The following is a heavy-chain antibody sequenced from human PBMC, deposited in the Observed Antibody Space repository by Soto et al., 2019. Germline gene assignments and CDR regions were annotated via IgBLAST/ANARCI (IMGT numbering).Heavy chain of an antibody. Sequence: EVQLVESGGGLVQPAGSLKLSCAASGFTFSGSAMHWVRQASGKGLEWVGRIRSKPNNYATAYGASVKGRFTISRDDSKNTAYLQMHSLNTEDTAVYYCSRQASDFWSGKPQYYMDVWGKGTTVTVSS. CDR1: GFTFSGSA. CDR3: SRQASDFWSGKPQYYMDV. D-gene: IGHD3-3*01. CDR2: IRSKPNNYAT. J-gene: IGHJ6*03. V-gene: IGHV3-73*01.